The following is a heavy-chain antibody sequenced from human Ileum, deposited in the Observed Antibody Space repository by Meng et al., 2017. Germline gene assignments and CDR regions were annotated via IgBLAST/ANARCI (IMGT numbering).Heavy chain of an antibody. CDR2: SHYTGAA. J-gene: IGHJ4*02. Sequence: VHVQELGPGLVKPSETLPLPCPVTNSSINNYYWSWVRQPPGKGLEWIGYSHYTGAANYNPSLRGRVAISVDTSKNQVSLRVTSVTAADTAIYFCARGYCSGDNCYKTPGFWGQGTLVTVSS. V-gene: IGHV4-59*01. D-gene: IGHD2-15*01. CDR1: NSSINNYY. CDR3: ARGYCSGDNCYKTPGF.